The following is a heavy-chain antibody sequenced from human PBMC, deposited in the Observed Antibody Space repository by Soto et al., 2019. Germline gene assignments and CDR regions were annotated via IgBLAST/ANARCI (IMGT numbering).Heavy chain of an antibody. V-gene: IGHV5-10-1*01. CDR3: ARHPTLHESRVWCGFDP. J-gene: IGHJ5*02. D-gene: IGHD3-3*01. CDR2: IDPGTSYS. Sequence: QVPGKGLEWMGRIDPGTSYSNYSPSFEGHVTISVDKSKSTAFLQWSSLKASDTAMYYCARHPTLHESRVWCGFDPWGQGTLVTVSS.